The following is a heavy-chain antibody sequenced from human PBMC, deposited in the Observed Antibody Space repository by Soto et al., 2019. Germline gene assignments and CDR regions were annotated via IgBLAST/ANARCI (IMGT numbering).Heavy chain of an antibody. CDR2: ISWSTSSI. J-gene: IGHJ4*02. Sequence: GGSLRLSCVASGFTFDDYAMHWVRQIPGKGLQWVSGISWSTSSIGYGASLRGRFLISRDNANNSLYLQMNDLRPEDTALYSRGTASSSTSWSPIDYWGQGTMVTVSS. D-gene: IGHD3-3*01. CDR3: GTASSSTSWSPIDY. CDR1: GFTFDDYA. V-gene: IGHV3-9*01.